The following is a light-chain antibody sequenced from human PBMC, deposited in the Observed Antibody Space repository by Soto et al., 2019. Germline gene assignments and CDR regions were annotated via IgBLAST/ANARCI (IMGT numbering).Light chain of an antibody. CDR3: QQYNIWPPIT. V-gene: IGKV3-20*01. CDR1: QSVSSNY. Sequence: DIVLTQSPGTLSLSPGERATLSCRASQSVSSNYLAWYQQKPGQAPRLLIYGASTRATGVPDRFSGSGSGTDFTLTISRLEPEDFALYYCQQYNIWPPITFGQGTRLEIK. CDR2: GAS. J-gene: IGKJ5*01.